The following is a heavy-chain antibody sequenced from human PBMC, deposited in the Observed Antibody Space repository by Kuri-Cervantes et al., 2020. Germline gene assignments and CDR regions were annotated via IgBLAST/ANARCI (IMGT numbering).Heavy chain of an antibody. D-gene: IGHD4-17*01. CDR2: ISSGRAYI. V-gene: IGHV3-21*03. CDR1: GFTFSSYG. CDR3: AREPTVTTGWFDL. J-gene: IGHJ5*01. Sequence: GESLKISCAASGFTFSSYGMHWVRQAPGKGLEWVSSISSGRAYIYYADSVKGRFTISRDNAKNSLYLQMNSLRVEDTAVYYCAREPTVTTGWFDLWGQGTLVTVSS.